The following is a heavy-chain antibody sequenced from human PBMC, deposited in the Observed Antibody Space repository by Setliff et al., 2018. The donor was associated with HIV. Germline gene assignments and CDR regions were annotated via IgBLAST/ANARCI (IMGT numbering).Heavy chain of an antibody. Sequence: GASVKVSCKASGYTFTSYGISWVRQAPGQGLEWMGWISAYNGNTSYAENLQGRVTMTIDTSTSTAYMELRSLRSDDTAVYFCARLGSGWSDSYYYAMDVWGQGTTVTVSS. J-gene: IGHJ6*02. V-gene: IGHV1-18*01. CDR2: ISAYNGNT. CDR3: ARLGSGWSDSYYYAMDV. D-gene: IGHD6-19*01. CDR1: GYTFTSYG.